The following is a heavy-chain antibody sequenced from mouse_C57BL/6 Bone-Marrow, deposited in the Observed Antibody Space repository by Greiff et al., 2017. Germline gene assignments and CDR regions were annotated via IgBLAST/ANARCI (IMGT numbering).Heavy chain of an antibody. V-gene: IGHV1-55*01. CDR1: GYTFTSYW. J-gene: IGHJ3*01. D-gene: IGHD2-3*01. CDR3: ARAGYYVAWFAY. Sequence: QVQLQQPGAELVKPGASVKMSCKASGYTFTSYWITWVKQRPGQGLEWIGDIYPGSGSTNYNEKFKSKATLTVDTSSSTAYMELNSLTSEDSAVYYCARAGYYVAWFAYWGQGTLVTVSA. CDR2: IYPGSGST.